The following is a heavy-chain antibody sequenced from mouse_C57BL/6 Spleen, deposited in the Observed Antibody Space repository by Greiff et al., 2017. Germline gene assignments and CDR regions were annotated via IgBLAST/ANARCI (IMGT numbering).Heavy chain of an antibody. J-gene: IGHJ1*03. D-gene: IGHD1-1*01. CDR1: GYTFTSYW. V-gene: IGHV1-52*01. CDR3: AREGTVVATDWYFDF. Sequence: VQLQQPGAELVRPGSSVKLSCKASGYTFTSYWMPWVKQRPIQGLEWIGNIDPSDSETHYNQKFKDKATLTEDKASSTVYMQLSSLTSEVSAVYYGAREGTVVATDWYFDFWGTGTTVTVSA. CDR2: IDPSDSET.